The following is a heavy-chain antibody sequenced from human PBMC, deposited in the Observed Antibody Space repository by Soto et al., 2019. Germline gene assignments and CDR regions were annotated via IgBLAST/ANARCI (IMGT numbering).Heavy chain of an antibody. D-gene: IGHD6-19*01. V-gene: IGHV2-70*04. CDR2: IDWDDDK. CDR1: GFSLSTSGMR. J-gene: IGHJ4*02. CDR3: ERIRGWPTMEGFDF. Sequence: GPTLVNPTQTLTLTCTFSGFSLSTSGMRVSWIRQPPGKALEWLARIDWDDDKFYSTSLKTRLTISKDTSKNQVVLTMTNMDPVDTATYYCERIRGWPTMEGFDFWGQGIQVTVSS.